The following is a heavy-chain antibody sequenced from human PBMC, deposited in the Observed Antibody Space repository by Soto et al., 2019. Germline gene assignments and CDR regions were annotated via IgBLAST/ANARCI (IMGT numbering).Heavy chain of an antibody. J-gene: IGHJ4*02. CDR1: GYSFFSYW. CDR2: IYPGDSDT. D-gene: IGHD5-12*01. Sequence: GESLKISCKGSGYSFFSYWIGWVRQMPGKGLEWMGIIYPGDSDTRYSPSLQGQVTISADKSITTVYLQWSSLKASDTAMYYCARTDGYEIEYWGQGTLVTVSS. V-gene: IGHV5-51*01. CDR3: ARTDGYEIEY.